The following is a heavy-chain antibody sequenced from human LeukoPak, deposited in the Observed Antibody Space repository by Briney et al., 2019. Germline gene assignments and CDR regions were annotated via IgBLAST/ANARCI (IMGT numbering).Heavy chain of an antibody. V-gene: IGHV1-69*13. Sequence: ASVKVSCKASGGTFSSYAISWVRQAPGQGLEWMGGIIPIFGTANYAQKFQGRVTITADESTSTAYMELSSLRSEDTAVYYCARKRLGYCSGGSCPLDYRGQGTLVTVSS. CDR3: ARKRLGYCSGGSCPLDY. CDR2: IIPIFGTA. D-gene: IGHD2-15*01. CDR1: GGTFSSYA. J-gene: IGHJ4*02.